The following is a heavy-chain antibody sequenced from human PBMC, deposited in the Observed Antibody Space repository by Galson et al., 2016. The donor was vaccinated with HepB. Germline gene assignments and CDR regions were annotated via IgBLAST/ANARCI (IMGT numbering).Heavy chain of an antibody. CDR2: ISSSGNTR. D-gene: IGHD3-9*01. CDR3: ASYPGYFPGN. CDR1: GFKFNSYE. V-gene: IGHV3-48*03. J-gene: IGHJ4*02. Sequence: SLRLSCAASGFKFNSYEMNWVRQAPGKGLEWVSYISSSGNTRYYTDSVKGRFTISRDNAKNSLYLQMNSLRAEDTAVYYCASYPGYFPGNWGQGTLVTVSS.